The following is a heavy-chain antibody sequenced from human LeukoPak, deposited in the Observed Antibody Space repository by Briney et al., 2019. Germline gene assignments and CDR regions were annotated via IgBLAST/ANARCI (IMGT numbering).Heavy chain of an antibody. Sequence: GGSLRLSCAASGFTFSSYGMHWVRQAPGKGLEWVAVIWFDGSNKYYADSVKGRFTISRDNSKNTLYLQMNSLRAEDTAVYYCVKVATAAYYFDYWGQGTLVTVSS. CDR1: GFTFSSYG. V-gene: IGHV3-33*06. J-gene: IGHJ4*02. D-gene: IGHD5-24*01. CDR2: IWFDGSNK. CDR3: VKVATAAYYFDY.